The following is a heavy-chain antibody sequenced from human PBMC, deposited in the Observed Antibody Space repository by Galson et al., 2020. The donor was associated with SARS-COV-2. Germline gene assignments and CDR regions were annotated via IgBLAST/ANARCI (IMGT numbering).Heavy chain of an antibody. CDR2: IIPIFGTA. V-gene: IGHV1-69*13. J-gene: IGHJ4*02. CDR3: ARDHRFLMTTVTGYYFDY. D-gene: IGHD4-4*01. CDR1: GGTFSSYA. Sequence: SVKVSCKASGGTFSSYAISWVRQAPGQGLEWMGGIIPIFGTANYAQKFQGRVTITADESTSTAYMELSSLRSEDTAVYYCARDHRFLMTTVTGYYFDYWGQGTLVTVSS.